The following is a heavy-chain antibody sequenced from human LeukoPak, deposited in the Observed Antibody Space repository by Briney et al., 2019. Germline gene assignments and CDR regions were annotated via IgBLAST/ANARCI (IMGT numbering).Heavy chain of an antibody. D-gene: IGHD2-21*01. Sequence: PSETLSLTCAVSGYSISSGYYWSWVRQPAGKGLEWIGRIYSSGSTDYNPSLQSRVTVSLDASKNQFSLKPRSVTAADTAVYYCARDGPALTYCGGDCFSDYWGQGTLVTVSS. V-gene: IGHV4-61*02. J-gene: IGHJ4*02. CDR2: IYSSGST. CDR1: GYSISSGYY. CDR3: ARDGPALTYCGGDCFSDY.